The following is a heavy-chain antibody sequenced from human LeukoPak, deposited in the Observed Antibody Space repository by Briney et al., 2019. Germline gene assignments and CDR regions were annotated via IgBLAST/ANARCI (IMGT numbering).Heavy chain of an antibody. D-gene: IGHD4-17*01. CDR3: AGSDHVRRFDP. CDR1: GFTFDDYA. J-gene: IGHJ5*02. Sequence: GGSLRLSCAASGFTFDDYAMHWVRQAPGKGLEWVSLISGDGGSTYYADSVKGRFTISRDNSKNSLYLQMNSLRTEDTALYYCAGSDHVRRFDPWGQGTLVTVSS. V-gene: IGHV3-43*02. CDR2: ISGDGGST.